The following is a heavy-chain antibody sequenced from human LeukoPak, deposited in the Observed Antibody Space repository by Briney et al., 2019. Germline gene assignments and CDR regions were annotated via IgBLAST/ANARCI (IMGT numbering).Heavy chain of an antibody. D-gene: IGHD5-18*01. V-gene: IGHV3-53*01. CDR1: GFTFSSYA. Sequence: GGSLRLSCAASGFTFSSYAMSWVRQAPGKGLEWVSVIYSGGSTYYADSVKGRFTISRDNSKNTLYLQMNSLRAEDTAVYYCARLTAMALDYWGQGTLVTVSS. CDR2: IYSGGST. CDR3: ARLTAMALDY. J-gene: IGHJ4*02.